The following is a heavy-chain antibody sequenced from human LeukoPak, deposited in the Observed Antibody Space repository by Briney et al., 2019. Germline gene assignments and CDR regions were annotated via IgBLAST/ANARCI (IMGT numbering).Heavy chain of an antibody. Sequence: ASVKVSCKVSGYTLTELSMHWVRQAPGKGLEWMGGFDPEDGETIYAQKFQGRVTMTEDTSTHTAYMELSSLRSEDTAVYYCATDYYDSSGYAFDYWGQGTLVTVSS. V-gene: IGHV1-24*01. CDR3: ATDYYDSSGYAFDY. CDR1: GYTLTELS. J-gene: IGHJ4*02. CDR2: FDPEDGET. D-gene: IGHD3-22*01.